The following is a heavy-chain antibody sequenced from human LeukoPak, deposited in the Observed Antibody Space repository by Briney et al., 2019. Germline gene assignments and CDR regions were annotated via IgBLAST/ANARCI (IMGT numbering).Heavy chain of an antibody. V-gene: IGHV4-38-2*01. CDR1: GFTVSSNY. Sequence: GSLRLSCAASGFTVSSNYMSWVRQAPGKGLEWIGSIYHSGSTYYNPSLKSRVTISVDTSKNQFSLKLSSVTAADTAVYYCARTSFQVAALANFDYWGQGTLVTVSS. J-gene: IGHJ4*02. CDR3: ARTSFQVAALANFDY. D-gene: IGHD6-13*01. CDR2: IYHSGST.